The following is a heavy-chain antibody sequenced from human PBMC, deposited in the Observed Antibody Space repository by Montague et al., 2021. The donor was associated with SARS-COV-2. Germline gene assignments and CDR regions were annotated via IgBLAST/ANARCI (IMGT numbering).Heavy chain of an antibody. Sequence: TLSLTCTESGGSISSGSYSWSWIRQGPGKGLEWIGNIYYSGSAYYSPSLRSRATLSVDTSKNQFSLNLSSVTAADTAVYYCARVDAASGTPYGDYWGQGTLVTVSS. D-gene: IGHD6-13*01. V-gene: IGHV4-31*03. CDR3: ARVDAASGTPYGDY. CDR2: IYYSGSA. CDR1: GGSISSGSYS. J-gene: IGHJ4*02.